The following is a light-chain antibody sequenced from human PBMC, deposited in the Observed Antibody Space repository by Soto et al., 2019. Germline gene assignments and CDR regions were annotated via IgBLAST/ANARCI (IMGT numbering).Light chain of an antibody. Sequence: QSVLTQPPSVSAAPGQKVTISCSGSSSNIGNNYVSWYQQLPGTAPKLLIYDNNKRPSGIPGRFSGSKSGTSATLGITGLQAGDEADYDCGTWDSSLSAGQVVFGGGTKLTVL. CDR1: SSNIGNNY. CDR2: DNN. V-gene: IGLV1-51*01. CDR3: GTWDSSLSAGQVV. J-gene: IGLJ2*01.